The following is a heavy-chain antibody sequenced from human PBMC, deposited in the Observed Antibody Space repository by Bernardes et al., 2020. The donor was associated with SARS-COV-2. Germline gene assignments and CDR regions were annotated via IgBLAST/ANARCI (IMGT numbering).Heavy chain of an antibody. J-gene: IGHJ6*02. D-gene: IGHD2-15*01. Sequence: GSLRLSCAASGFTFSSYEMNWVRQAPGKGLEWVSYISSSGSTIYYADSVKGRFTISRDNAKNSLYLQMNSLRAEDTAVYYCARALECGGSCYSPYYYYYYGMDVWGQGTTVTVSS. CDR2: ISSSGSTI. V-gene: IGHV3-48*03. CDR3: ARALECGGSCYSPYYYYYYGMDV. CDR1: GFTFSSYE.